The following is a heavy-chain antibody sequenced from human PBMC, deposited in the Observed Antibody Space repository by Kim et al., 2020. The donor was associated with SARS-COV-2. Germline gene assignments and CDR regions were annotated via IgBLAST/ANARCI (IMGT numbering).Heavy chain of an antibody. CDR2: GST. J-gene: IGHJ4*02. CDR3: ARGAFFDF. V-gene: IGHV4-30-2*05. Sequence: GSTSYNPSLKNRVTISVDTSRNQFSLKLSSVTAADTAVYYCARGAFFDFWGQGTLVTVSS.